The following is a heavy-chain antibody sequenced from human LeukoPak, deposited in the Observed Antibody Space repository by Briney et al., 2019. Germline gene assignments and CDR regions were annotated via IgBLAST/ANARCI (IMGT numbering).Heavy chain of an antibody. Sequence: ASLRVSCKASGYTFTSYYMHWVRRAPGQGLEWMGIINPSGGSTSYAQKFQGRVTMTRDTSTSTLYMELSSLRPEDTAVYYCARDGWSEMGTILREVVSDYWGQGTLVTVSS. V-gene: IGHV1-46*01. D-gene: IGHD5-24*01. CDR2: INPSGGST. CDR3: ARDGWSEMGTILREVVSDY. J-gene: IGHJ4*02. CDR1: GYTFTSYY.